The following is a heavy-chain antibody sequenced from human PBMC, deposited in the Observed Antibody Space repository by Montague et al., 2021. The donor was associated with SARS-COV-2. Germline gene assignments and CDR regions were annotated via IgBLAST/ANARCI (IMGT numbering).Heavy chain of an antibody. Sequence: ETLSLICDFAGGSFRDYAWSWIRQPPGKRLEWIGYLSYSGRPIYNPSLESRVSISVDTSKNQFSLRLRSVIAADTAVYYCAGRLLQYTSGWYFDQWGQGTLVAVSS. D-gene: IGHD6-19*01. J-gene: IGHJ4*02. CDR2: LSYSGRP. V-gene: IGHV4-59*08. CDR1: GGSFRDYA. CDR3: AGRLLQYTSGWYFDQ.